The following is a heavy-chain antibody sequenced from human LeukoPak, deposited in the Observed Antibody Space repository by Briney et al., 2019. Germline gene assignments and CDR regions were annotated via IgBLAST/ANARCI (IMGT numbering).Heavy chain of an antibody. Sequence: GRSLRLSCAASGFTLSSYGMHWVRQAPNRGLEWVAVISYDGSNKYYADSVKGRFTISRDKSKNTLYLHMNSLRAEDTAVYYCAKDSIVYYYYYMDVWGKGTTVTVSS. V-gene: IGHV3-30*18. D-gene: IGHD3-16*02. CDR3: AKDSIVYYYYYMDV. J-gene: IGHJ6*03. CDR2: ISYDGSNK. CDR1: GFTLSSYG.